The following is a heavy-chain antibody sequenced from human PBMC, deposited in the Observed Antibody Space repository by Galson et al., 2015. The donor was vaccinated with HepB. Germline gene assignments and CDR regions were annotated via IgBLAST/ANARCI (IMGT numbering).Heavy chain of an antibody. J-gene: IGHJ4*02. CDR2: IIPIFGTA. D-gene: IGHD3-9*01. CDR1: GGTFSSYA. V-gene: IGHV1-69*13. CDR3: ARWGYYDILTGHKPSTEIFDY. Sequence: SVKVSCKASGGTFSSYAISWVRQAPGQGLEWMGGIIPIFGTANYAQKFQGRVTITADESTSTAYMELSSLRSEDTAVYYCARWGYYDILTGHKPSTEIFDYWGQGTLVTVSS.